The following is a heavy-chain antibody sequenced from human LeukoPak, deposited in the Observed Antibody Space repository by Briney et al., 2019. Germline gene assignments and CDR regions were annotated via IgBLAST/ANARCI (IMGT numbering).Heavy chain of an antibody. J-gene: IGHJ4*02. CDR1: GFTFSSSA. Sequence: GGSLRLSCAASGFTFSSSAMSWVRQAPGKGLEWVSAISNNGGYTYYADSVQGRFTISRDNSKSTLCLQMNSLRAEDTAVYYCGRNLYSSGWKNYLDSWGQGTLVTVSS. V-gene: IGHV3-23*01. CDR2: ISNNGGYT. D-gene: IGHD6-19*01. CDR3: GRNLYSSGWKNYLDS.